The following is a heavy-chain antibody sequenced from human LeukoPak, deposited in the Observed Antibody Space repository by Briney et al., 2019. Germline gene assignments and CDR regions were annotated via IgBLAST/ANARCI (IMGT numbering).Heavy chain of an antibody. CDR2: ISSTGNTI. J-gene: IGHJ3*02. Sequence: GGSLRLSCAASGFTFSSYSMNWVRQAPGKGLEFISYISSTGNTIHYADSVKDRFTISRDNAKNSLYLQMNSLRAEDTALYYCANPGGYSYGSGNALDIWGQGTMVTVSS. CDR1: GFTFSSYS. D-gene: IGHD5-18*01. CDR3: ANPGGYSYGSGNALDI. V-gene: IGHV3-48*01.